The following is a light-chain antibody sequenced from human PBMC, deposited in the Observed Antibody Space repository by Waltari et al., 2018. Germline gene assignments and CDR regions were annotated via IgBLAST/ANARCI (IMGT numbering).Light chain of an antibody. V-gene: IGKV3-20*01. CDR1: QSVSSSY. CDR3: QQYGSSST. CDR2: GAS. J-gene: IGKJ1*01. Sequence: EIVLTQSPGNLSLSPGERATVSCTASQSVSSSYLAWYQQKPGQAPRLLTYGASSRATGIPDRFSGSGSGTDFTLTIGRLEPEDFAVYYCQQYGSSSTFGQGTKVEIK.